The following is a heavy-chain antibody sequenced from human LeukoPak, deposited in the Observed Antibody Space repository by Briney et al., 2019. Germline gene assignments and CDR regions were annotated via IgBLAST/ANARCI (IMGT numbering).Heavy chain of an antibody. Sequence: SETLSLTCTVSGGSISSGSYYWSWIRQPAGKGLEWIGRIYTSGSTNYNPSLKSRVTISVDTSKNQFSLKLSSVTAADTAVYYCARDSGTQGFDPWGQGTRVTVSS. CDR3: ARDSGTQGFDP. V-gene: IGHV4-61*02. CDR2: IYTSGST. J-gene: IGHJ5*02. CDR1: GGSISSGSYY.